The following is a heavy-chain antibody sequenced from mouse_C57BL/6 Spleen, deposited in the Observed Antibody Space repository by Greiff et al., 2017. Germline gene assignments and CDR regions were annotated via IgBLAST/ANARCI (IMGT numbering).Heavy chain of an antibody. CDR1: GYTFTSYW. V-gene: IGHV1-61*01. CDR3: ARRTNFHLYFDV. CDR2: IYPSDSET. J-gene: IGHJ1*03. D-gene: IGHD4-1*01. Sequence: VQLQQPGAELVRPGSSVKLSCKASGYTFTSYWMDWVKQRPGQGLEWIGNIYPSDSETHYNQKFKDKATLPVDKSYSTAYMQLSSLNSEDSAVYYCARRTNFHLYFDVWGTGTTVTVSS.